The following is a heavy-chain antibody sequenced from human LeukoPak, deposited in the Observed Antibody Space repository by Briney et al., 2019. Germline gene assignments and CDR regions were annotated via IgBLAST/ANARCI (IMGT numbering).Heavy chain of an antibody. D-gene: IGHD5-12*01. CDR3: AKDLVATIRGWFDP. V-gene: IGHV3-9*01. CDR2: ISWNSGSI. Sequence: GGSLRLSCAASAFTFDYYAMDWVRQAQGKGLEWVSGISWNSGSIGYADSVKGRFTISRDNVKNSLYLQMNSLRAEDTALYYCAKDLVATIRGWFDPWGQGTLVTVSS. J-gene: IGHJ5*02. CDR1: AFTFDYYA.